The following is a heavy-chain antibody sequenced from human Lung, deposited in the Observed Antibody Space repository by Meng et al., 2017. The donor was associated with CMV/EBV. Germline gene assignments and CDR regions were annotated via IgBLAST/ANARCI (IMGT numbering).Heavy chain of an antibody. D-gene: IGHD2-15*01. CDR2: IIPILGIA. Sequence: SVXVSXKASGGTFSSYAISWVRQAPGQGLEWMGGIIPILGIANYAQKFQGRVTITADKSTSTAYMELSSLRSEDTAVYYCARRYCSGGSCYKQFDYWGQGTXVTVYS. CDR1: GGTFSSYA. J-gene: IGHJ4*02. CDR3: ARRYCSGGSCYKQFDY. V-gene: IGHV1-69*10.